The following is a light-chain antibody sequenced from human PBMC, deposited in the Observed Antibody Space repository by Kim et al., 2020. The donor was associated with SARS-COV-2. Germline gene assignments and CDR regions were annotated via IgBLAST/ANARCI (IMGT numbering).Light chain of an antibody. V-gene: IGKV3-20*01. Sequence: LSPGERATLSCRASQSVSSSYLAWYQHKPGQAPRLLIYGASSRATGIPDRFSGSGSGTDFTLTISRLEPEDFAVYYCQQYATSPWTFGQGTKVEI. CDR1: QSVSSSY. CDR3: QQYATSPWT. J-gene: IGKJ1*01. CDR2: GAS.